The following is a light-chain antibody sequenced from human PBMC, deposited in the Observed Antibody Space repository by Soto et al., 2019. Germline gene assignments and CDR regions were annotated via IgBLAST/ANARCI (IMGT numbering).Light chain of an antibody. CDR3: RQSYSTPPWT. Sequence: QINKSPSSLSANKGDRVTITCRSSRSISNYLNWYQQKPGKAPKLLIYVASSLQSGVPPRFSGSGSGTDFTLTISIRQPEDFATYYCRQSYSTPPWTFGQGTKV. CDR2: VAS. J-gene: IGKJ1*01. CDR1: RSISNY. V-gene: IGKV1-39*01.